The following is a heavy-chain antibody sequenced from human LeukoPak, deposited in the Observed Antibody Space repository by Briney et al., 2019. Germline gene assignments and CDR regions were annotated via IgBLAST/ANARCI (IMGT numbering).Heavy chain of an antibody. J-gene: IGHJ6*02. D-gene: IGHD3-10*01. Sequence: SETLSLTCTVSGGSISTSYYYWGWVRQPPGKGLECIGNVFYSGTTYYNPSFKSRVTISVDTSKNQFSLSLSSVTAADTAIYYCSRLSISNYYYYGVDVWGQGTTVTVSS. V-gene: IGHV4-39*01. CDR3: SRLSISNYYYYGVDV. CDR1: GGSISTSYYY. CDR2: VFYSGTT.